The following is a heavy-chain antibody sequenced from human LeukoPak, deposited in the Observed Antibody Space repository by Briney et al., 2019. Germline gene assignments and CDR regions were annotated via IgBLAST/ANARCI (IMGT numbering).Heavy chain of an antibody. V-gene: IGHV1-18*04. CDR2: ISAYDGNT. Sequence: ASVKVSCKASGYPFTSYGISWVRQAPGQGLEWMGWISAYDGNTNYAQKLQGRVTMTTDTSTSTAYMELRSLRSDDTAVYYCARDRWFYSSSPPGYWGQGTLVTVSS. CDR3: ARDRWFYSSSPPGY. D-gene: IGHD6-13*01. CDR1: GYPFTSYG. J-gene: IGHJ4*02.